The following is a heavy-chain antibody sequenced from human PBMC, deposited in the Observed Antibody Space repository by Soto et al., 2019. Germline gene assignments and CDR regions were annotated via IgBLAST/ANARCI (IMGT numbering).Heavy chain of an antibody. CDR3: ARVVGYYYDSSRDAFDI. CDR2: ISAYNGNT. V-gene: IGHV1-18*04. J-gene: IGHJ3*02. D-gene: IGHD3-22*01. Sequence: ASVKVSCKASGYTFTSYGISRVRQAPGQVLEWMGWISAYNGNTNYAQKLQGRVTMTTDTSTSTAYMELRSLRSDDTAVYYCARVVGYYYDSSRDAFDIWGQGTMVTV. CDR1: GYTFTSYG.